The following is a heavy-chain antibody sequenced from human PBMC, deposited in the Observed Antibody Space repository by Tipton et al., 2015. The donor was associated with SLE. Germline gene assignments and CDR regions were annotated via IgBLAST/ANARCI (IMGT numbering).Heavy chain of an antibody. J-gene: IGHJ6*02. CDR3: ARGLSGYSSSWFYYYYGMDV. CDR2: INHSGST. CDR1: GGSFSGYY. V-gene: IGHV4-34*01. D-gene: IGHD6-13*01. Sequence: TLSLTCAVYGGSFSGYYWSWIRQPPGKGLEWIGEINHSGSTNYNPSLKSRVTISLDTSKNQSSLRLSSVTAADTAVYYCARGLSGYSSSWFYYYYGMDVWGQGTTVTVSS.